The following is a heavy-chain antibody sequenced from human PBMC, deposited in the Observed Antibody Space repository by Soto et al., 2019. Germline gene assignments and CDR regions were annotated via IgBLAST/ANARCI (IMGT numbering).Heavy chain of an antibody. CDR2: IYHSGST. V-gene: IGHV4-4*02. CDR3: ARASGCTNGVCPPYYYYGMDV. J-gene: IGHJ6*02. D-gene: IGHD2-8*01. Sequence: QVQLQEPGPGLVQPSGTLSLTCAVSGGSISSSNWWSWVRQPPGKGLEWVGEIYHSGSTNYNPSLKSRVTISVDKAKNQFALQLGSVAAADTAVYYCARASGCTNGVCPPYYYYGMDVWGQGTTVTVSS. CDR1: GGSISSSNW.